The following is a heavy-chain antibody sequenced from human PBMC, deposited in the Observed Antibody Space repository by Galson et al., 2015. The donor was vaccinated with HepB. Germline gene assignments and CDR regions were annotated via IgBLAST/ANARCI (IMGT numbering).Heavy chain of an antibody. CDR2: IKQDGSEK. CDR1: GFTFSSYW. D-gene: IGHD6-13*01. Sequence: SLRLSCAASGFTFSSYWMSWVRQAPGKGLEWVANIKQDGSEKYYVDSVKGRFTISRDNAKNSLYLQMNSLRAEDTAVYYCAREQQQLVLGMAGFDYWGQGTLVTVSS. V-gene: IGHV3-7*03. CDR3: AREQQQLVLGMAGFDY. J-gene: IGHJ4*02.